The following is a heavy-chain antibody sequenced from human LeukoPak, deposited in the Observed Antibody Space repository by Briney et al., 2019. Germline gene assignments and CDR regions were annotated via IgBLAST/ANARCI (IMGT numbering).Heavy chain of an antibody. V-gene: IGHV4-34*01. CDR2: INHSGST. CDR3: ARACGGDCYSGFGY. J-gene: IGHJ4*02. CDR1: GGSFSGYY. Sequence: SETLSLTCAVYGGSFSGYYWSWIRQPPGKGLEWIGEINHSGSTNYNPSLKSRVTISADTSKNQFSLKLSSVTAADTAVYYCARACGGDCYSGFGYWGQGTLVTVSS. D-gene: IGHD2-21*01.